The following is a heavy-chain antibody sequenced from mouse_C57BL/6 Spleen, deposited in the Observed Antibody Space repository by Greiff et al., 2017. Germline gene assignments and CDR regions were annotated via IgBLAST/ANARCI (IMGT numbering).Heavy chain of an antibody. D-gene: IGHD2-4*01. CDR2: IYPGDGDT. V-gene: IGHV1-80*01. CDR1: GYAFSSYW. CDR3: ARSDYDYDSY. J-gene: IGHJ2*01. Sequence: QVQLKESGAELVKPGASVKISCKASGYAFSSYWMNWVKQRPGKGLEWIGQIYPGDGDTNYNGKFKGKATLTADKSSSTAYMQLSSLTSEDSAVYFCARSDYDYDSYWGQGTTLTVSS.